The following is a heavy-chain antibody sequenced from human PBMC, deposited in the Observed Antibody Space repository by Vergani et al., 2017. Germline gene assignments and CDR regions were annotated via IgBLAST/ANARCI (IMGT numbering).Heavy chain of an antibody. J-gene: IGHJ4*02. CDR1: GASISSSNFD. CDR2: IFHTGSA. CDR3: AREWEQQLSN. V-gene: IGHV4-39*02. Sequence: QLQLHESGPGLVKPSDTLSLTCNVSGASISSSNFDWAWLRQSPGKKLEWLGSIFHTGSASYNPPLRSRLTLLVDTSRNTFSLRLTSVTAADTALYYCAREWEQQLSNWGQGTLVTVSS. D-gene: IGHD6-13*01.